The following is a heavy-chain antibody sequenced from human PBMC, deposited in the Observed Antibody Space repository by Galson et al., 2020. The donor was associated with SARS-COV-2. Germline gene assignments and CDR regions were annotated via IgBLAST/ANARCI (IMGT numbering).Heavy chain of an antibody. CDR1: GYTFTGYY. J-gene: IGHJ5*02. D-gene: IGHD6-13*01. Sequence: GESLKISCKASGYTFTGYYMHWVRQAPGQGLEWMGWINPNSGGTNYAQKFQGRVTMTRDTSISTAYMELSRLRSDDTAVYYCARDGEGDIAAALNWFDPWGQGTLVTVSS. CDR3: ARDGEGDIAAALNWFDP. V-gene: IGHV1-2*02. CDR2: INPNSGGT.